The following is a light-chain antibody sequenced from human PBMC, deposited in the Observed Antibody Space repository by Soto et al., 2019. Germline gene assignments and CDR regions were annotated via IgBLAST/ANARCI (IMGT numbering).Light chain of an antibody. Sequence: QSALNQPASVSGSPQQSITIACTGTSSDVGGYNYVSWYQQYPGKAPRLVISDVSIRPSGVSTRFSGYKSGNSSSRTISGLQAEDEPDYYCSSYARSRTYGFGTRTNLTVL. V-gene: IGLV2-14*01. J-gene: IGLJ1*01. CDR2: DVS. CDR3: SSYARSRTYG. CDR1: SSDVGGYNY.